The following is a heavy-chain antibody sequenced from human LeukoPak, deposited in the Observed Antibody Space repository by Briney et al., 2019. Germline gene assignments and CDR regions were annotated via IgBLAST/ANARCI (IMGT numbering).Heavy chain of an antibody. CDR2: IIPIFGTA. CDR1: GGTFSSYA. J-gene: IGHJ3*02. D-gene: IGHD5-12*01. Sequence: SVKVSCKASGGTFSSYAISWVRQAPGQGLEWMGGIIPIFGTANHAQKFQGRVTITADESTSTAYMELSSLRSEDTAVYYCARAEATSPLGGAFDIWGQGTMVTVSS. CDR3: ARAEATSPLGGAFDI. V-gene: IGHV1-69*13.